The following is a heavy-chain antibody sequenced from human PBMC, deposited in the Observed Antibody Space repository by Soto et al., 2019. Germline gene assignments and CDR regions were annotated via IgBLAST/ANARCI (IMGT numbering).Heavy chain of an antibody. CDR2: INHSGST. CDR3: ARGRPYYGSGNKAPTIGH. V-gene: IGHV4-34*01. Sequence: QVQLQQWGAGLLKPSETLSLTCAVYGGSFSGYYWSWIRQPPGKGLEWIGEINHSGSTNYNPSLKSRVTRSVHTSKHQFPLELSSVTAADTAVYYCARGRPYYGSGNKAPTIGHWGQGTLVTVSS. D-gene: IGHD3-10*01. CDR1: GGSFSGYY. J-gene: IGHJ1*01.